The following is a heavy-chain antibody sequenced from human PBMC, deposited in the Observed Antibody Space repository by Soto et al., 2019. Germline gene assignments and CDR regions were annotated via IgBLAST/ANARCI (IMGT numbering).Heavy chain of an antibody. D-gene: IGHD5-18*01. Sequence: QVQLQESGPGLVKPSETLSLTCTVSGGSISSYYWSWIRQPPGKGLEWIGYIYYSGSTKYNPSLMSRVTISVDTSKNQFSLKLNSVTAADTAVYYCARGRGDTAMAWYYWGQGTLVTVSS. V-gene: IGHV4-59*01. CDR2: IYYSGST. CDR3: ARGRGDTAMAWYY. J-gene: IGHJ4*02. CDR1: GGSISSYY.